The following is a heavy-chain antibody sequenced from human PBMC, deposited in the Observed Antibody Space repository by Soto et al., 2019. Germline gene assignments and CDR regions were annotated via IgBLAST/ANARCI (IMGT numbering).Heavy chain of an antibody. CDR3: ARGGYSYRPDAFDI. CDR1: GFTFSSYS. CDR2: ISSSSSTI. J-gene: IGHJ3*02. V-gene: IGHV3-48*01. Sequence: GGSLRLSCAASGFTFSSYSMNWVRQAPGKGLEWVSYISSSSSTIYYADSVKGRFTISRDNAKNSLYLQMNSLRAEDTAVYYCARGGYSYRPDAFDIWGQGTMVTVSS. D-gene: IGHD5-18*01.